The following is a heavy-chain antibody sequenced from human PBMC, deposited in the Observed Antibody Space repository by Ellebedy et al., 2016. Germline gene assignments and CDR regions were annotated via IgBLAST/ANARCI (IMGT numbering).Heavy chain of an antibody. Sequence: GESLKISXKGSGYDFSGYWIAWVRQMPGKGLQWMGIIFPGDSQIRYSPSFQGHVTISADKSISTAYLQWSSLKASDTAMYYCARGRGYNFDYWGQGTLVTVSS. J-gene: IGHJ4*02. D-gene: IGHD5-18*01. V-gene: IGHV5-51*01. CDR2: IFPGDSQI. CDR1: GYDFSGYW. CDR3: ARGRGYNFDY.